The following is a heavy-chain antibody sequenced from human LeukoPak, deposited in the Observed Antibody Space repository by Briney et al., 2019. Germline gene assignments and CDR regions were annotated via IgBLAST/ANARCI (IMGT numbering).Heavy chain of an antibody. CDR2: FDHEDGDA. CDR3: SIPNRALIGAFDF. D-gene: IGHD3-10*02. V-gene: IGHV1-24*01. Sequence: ASVKVSCQVFLYSLNELYLQWVRQAPGEGLEWMGSFDHEDGDAIYVQKFQGRVTMTEDTLTDTASMLLRPLPSEDTAPYYVSIPNRALIGAFDFWGRGTMVTVSS. J-gene: IGHJ3*01. CDR1: LYSLNELY.